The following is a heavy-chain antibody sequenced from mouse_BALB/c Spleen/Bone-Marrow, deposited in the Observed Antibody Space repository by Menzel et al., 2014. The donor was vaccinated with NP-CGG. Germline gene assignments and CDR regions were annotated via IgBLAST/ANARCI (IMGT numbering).Heavy chain of an antibody. CDR2: IDLANGNT. CDR3: ARLDLLAY. V-gene: IGHV14-3*02. Sequence: VQLQQPGAELVKPGASVKLSCTASGFNIKDTYMHWVKQRPEQGLEWIGRIDLANGNTKYDPKFQGKATITADTSSNTAYLQLSSLTSEDTAVYYCARLDLLAYWGQGTLVTVSA. J-gene: IGHJ3*01. CDR1: GFNIKDTY.